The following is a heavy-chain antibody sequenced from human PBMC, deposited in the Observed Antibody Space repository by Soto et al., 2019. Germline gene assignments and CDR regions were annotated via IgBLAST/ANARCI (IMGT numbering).Heavy chain of an antibody. J-gene: IGHJ4*02. CDR2: IYYSGST. Sequence: SETLSLTCTVSGGSISSSSYYWGWIRQPPGKGLEWIGSIYYSGSTYYNPSLKSRATISVDTSKNQFSLKLSSVTAADTAVYYCARLGDYSNYVDYWGQGTLVTVSS. CDR3: ARLGDYSNYVDY. V-gene: IGHV4-39*01. CDR1: GGSISSSSYY. D-gene: IGHD4-4*01.